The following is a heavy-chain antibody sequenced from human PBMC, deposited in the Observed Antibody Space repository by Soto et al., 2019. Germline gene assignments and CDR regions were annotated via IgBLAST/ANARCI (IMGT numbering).Heavy chain of an antibody. CDR2: ISSSGSTI. CDR3: ARHIAAAADFDY. Sequence: GGSLRLSCAASGFTFSDYYMSWIRQAPGKGLEWVSYISSSGSTIYYADSVKGRFTISRDNAKNSLYLQMNSLRAEDTTVYYCARHIAAAADFDYWGQGTLVTVSS. D-gene: IGHD6-13*01. V-gene: IGHV3-11*01. J-gene: IGHJ4*02. CDR1: GFTFSDYY.